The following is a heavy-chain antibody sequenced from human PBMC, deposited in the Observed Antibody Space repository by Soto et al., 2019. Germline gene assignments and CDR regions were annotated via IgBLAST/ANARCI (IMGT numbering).Heavy chain of an antibody. CDR1: GYTFTSYS. CDR3: SRDGATDILTGYSLNWFDP. D-gene: IGHD3-9*01. CDR2: INAYNGNT. Sequence: ASVKVSCKASGYTFTSYSISWVRQAPGQGLEWMGWINAYNGNTNYAQKLQGRVTMTTDTSTSTAYMELRSLRSDDTAVYYCSRDGATDILTGYSLNWFDPWGQGTLVTVSS. J-gene: IGHJ5*02. V-gene: IGHV1-18*01.